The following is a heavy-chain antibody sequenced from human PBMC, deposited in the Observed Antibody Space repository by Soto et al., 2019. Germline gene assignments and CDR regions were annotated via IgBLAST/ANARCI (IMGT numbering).Heavy chain of an antibody. CDR3: ARRPPSGSYDYYGMDV. V-gene: IGHV1-69*06. CDR1: GGTFSSYA. Sequence: QVQLVQSGAEVKKPGSSVKVSCKASGGTFSSYAISWVRQAPGQGLEWMGKIIPMFGTPNYAQKFQGRVTITADKSTSTAYMELSSLISEDTAVYYCARRPPSGSYDYYGMDVWGQGTTVTVSS. D-gene: IGHD6-6*01. CDR2: IIPMFGTP. J-gene: IGHJ6*02.